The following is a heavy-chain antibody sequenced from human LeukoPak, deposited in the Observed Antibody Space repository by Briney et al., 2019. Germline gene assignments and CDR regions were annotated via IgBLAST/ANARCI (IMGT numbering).Heavy chain of an antibody. CDR1: GYSFTSCW. CDR3: ASSIAVAGGFDY. J-gene: IGHJ4*02. CDR2: IYPADSDT. Sequence: PGGSIKISCEGSGYSFTSCWIGWVRQMPGKGLEWMGIIYPADSDTRYSPPIQGQVTISADKSISTAYLQWSSLKASDTAMYYCASSIAVAGGFDYWGQGTLVTVSS. D-gene: IGHD6-19*01. V-gene: IGHV5-51*01.